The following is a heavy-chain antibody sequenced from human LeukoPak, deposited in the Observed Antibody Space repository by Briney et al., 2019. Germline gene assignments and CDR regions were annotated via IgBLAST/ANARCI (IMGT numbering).Heavy chain of an antibody. J-gene: IGHJ4*02. D-gene: IGHD3-22*01. Sequence: SLRLSRAASGFSFSRYVMKWVRQAAGRGLEWVSYIGSIGSPIYYADSVKGRFTISRDNAKNSLYLQMNSLGAEDTAVYYCSRGPYYYDSSGNYYFDYWGQGTLVTVSS. CDR3: SRGPYYYDSSGNYYFDY. CDR2: IGSIGSPI. CDR1: GFSFSRYV. V-gene: IGHV3-48*03.